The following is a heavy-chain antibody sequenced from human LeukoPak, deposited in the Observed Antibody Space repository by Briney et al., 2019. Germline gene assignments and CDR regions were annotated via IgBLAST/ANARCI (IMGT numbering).Heavy chain of an antibody. CDR1: GYSFTSYW. Sequence: GESLKISCKGSGYSFTSYWIGWVGQMPGKGLEWMGFIYPGDSDTRYSPSFQGQVTISSDKSISTAYLQWSSLKASDTAMYYCARRGVVVAEYWFDPWGQGTLVTVSS. J-gene: IGHJ5*02. D-gene: IGHD2-15*01. V-gene: IGHV5-51*01. CDR2: IYPGDSDT. CDR3: ARRGVVVAEYWFDP.